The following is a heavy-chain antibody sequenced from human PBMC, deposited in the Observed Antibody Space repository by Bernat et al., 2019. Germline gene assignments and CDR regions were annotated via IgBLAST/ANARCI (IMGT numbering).Heavy chain of an antibody. CDR3: ARYSGWYQYYFDY. D-gene: IGHD6-19*01. J-gene: IGHJ4*02. Sequence: QVQLVESGGGVVQPGRSLRLSCAASGFTFSSYGMHWVRQAPGKGLEWVAVIWYDGSNKYYADSVKGRFTISRDNSKNTLYLQMNSLRAEDTAVYYCARYSGWYQYYFDYWGQGTLVTVSS. CDR2: IWYDGSNK. CDR1: GFTFSSYG. V-gene: IGHV3-33*01.